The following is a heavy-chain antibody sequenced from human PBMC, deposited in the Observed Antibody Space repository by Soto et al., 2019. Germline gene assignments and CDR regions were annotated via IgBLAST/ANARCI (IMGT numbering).Heavy chain of an antibody. CDR2: ISGSGGST. Sequence: EVQLLESGGGLVQPGGSLRLSCAASGFTFSSYAMRWVRQAPVKGLEWVSAISGSGGSTYYADSVKGRFTISRDNSKNTLYVQMESLRVEDTAVYYCARRGSGSYYDYCGEGTLVTVSS. CDR3: ARRGSGSYYDY. V-gene: IGHV3-23*01. CDR1: GFTFSSYA. J-gene: IGHJ4*02. D-gene: IGHD1-26*01.